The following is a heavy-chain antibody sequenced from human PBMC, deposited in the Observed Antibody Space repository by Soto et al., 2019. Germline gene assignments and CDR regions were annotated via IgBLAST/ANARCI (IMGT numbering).Heavy chain of an antibody. CDR3: AREGEGYSDAFDY. CDR2: ISYDGSNK. D-gene: IGHD2-15*01. J-gene: IGHJ4*02. V-gene: IGHV3-30-3*01. CDR1: GFTFSSYA. Sequence: QVQLVESGGGVVQPGRSLRLSCAASGFTFSSYAMHWVRQAPGKGLEWVAVISYDGSNKYYAYSVKGRFTISRDNSKNTVYLQMNSLRAEDTGVYYCAREGEGYSDAFDYWGQGTLVTVSS.